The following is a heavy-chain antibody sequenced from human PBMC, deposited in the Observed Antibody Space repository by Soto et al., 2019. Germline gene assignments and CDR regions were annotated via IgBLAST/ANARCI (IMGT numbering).Heavy chain of an antibody. CDR2: IYYSGST. J-gene: IGHJ6*02. V-gene: IGHV4-59*01. D-gene: IGHD6-19*01. Sequence: SETLSLTCTFSGGSISSYYWSWVRQPPGKGLEWIGYIYYSGSTNYNPSLKSRVTISVDTYKNQFSLKLSSVTAADTAVYYCARDKGGWGYSSGYYYYGMDVWGQGTTVTVSS. CDR3: ARDKGGWGYSSGYYYYGMDV. CDR1: GGSISSYY.